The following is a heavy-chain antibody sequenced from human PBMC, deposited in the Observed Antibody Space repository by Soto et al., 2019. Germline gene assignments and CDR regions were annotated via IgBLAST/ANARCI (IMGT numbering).Heavy chain of an antibody. CDR2: INPNSGGT. CDR3: ARDRVYYGSGYYYYGMDV. Sequence: ASVKVSCKASGYTFTGYYMHWVRQAPGQGLEWMGWINPNSGGTNYAQKFQGWVTMTRDTSISTAYMELSRLRSDDTAVYYCARDRVYYGSGYYYYGMDVRGQGTTVTVSS. V-gene: IGHV1-2*04. D-gene: IGHD3-10*01. CDR1: GYTFTGYY. J-gene: IGHJ6*02.